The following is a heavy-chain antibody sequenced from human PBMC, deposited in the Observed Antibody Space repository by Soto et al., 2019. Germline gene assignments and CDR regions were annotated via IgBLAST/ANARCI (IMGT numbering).Heavy chain of an antibody. D-gene: IGHD2-8*01. CDR2: IIPVVGTT. CDR1: GDTFTTNS. V-gene: IGHV1-69*06. Sequence: QVQLVQSGAEMKKPGSSVKVSCKASGDTFTTNSLNWVRQAPGQGLEWMGGIIPVVGTTKYAQKYQDRVTITGDKSTNTAYMELSSLRSDDTAVYYCARGLLYATTYLDYWGQGTPVTVSS. CDR3: ARGLLYATTYLDY. J-gene: IGHJ4*02.